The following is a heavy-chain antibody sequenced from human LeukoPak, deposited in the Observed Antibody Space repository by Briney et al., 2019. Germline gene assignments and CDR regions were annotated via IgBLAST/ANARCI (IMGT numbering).Heavy chain of an antibody. D-gene: IGHD4-17*01. J-gene: IGHJ2*01. CDR2: IIPIFDSP. Sequence: SVKVSCKASGGSVNNYVITWVRQAPGQGLEWMGGIIPIFDSPNYAQQFQGRLTITADASTSTAYMELSSLTSEDTAVYYCAKGPSGSDYDWYFDLWGRGTLITVSS. CDR3: AKGPSGSDYDWYFDL. CDR1: GGSVNNYV. V-gene: IGHV1-69*01.